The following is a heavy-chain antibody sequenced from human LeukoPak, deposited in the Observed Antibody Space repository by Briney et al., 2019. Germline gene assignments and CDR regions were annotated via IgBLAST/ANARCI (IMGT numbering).Heavy chain of an antibody. CDR1: GYTFTSYG. CDR3: ARGPSVRVVVPAAKLDP. V-gene: IGHV1-18*01. J-gene: IGHJ5*02. Sequence: ASVKVSCKASGYTFTSYGISWARQAPGQGLEWMGWISAYNGNTNYAQKFQGRVTMTRDTSISTAYMELSRLRSDDTAVYYCARGPSVRVVVPAAKLDPWGQGTLVTVSS. D-gene: IGHD2-2*01. CDR2: ISAYNGNT.